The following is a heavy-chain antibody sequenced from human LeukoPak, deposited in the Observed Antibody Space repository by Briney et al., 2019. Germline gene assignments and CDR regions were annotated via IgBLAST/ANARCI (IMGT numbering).Heavy chain of an antibody. D-gene: IGHD6-13*01. CDR3: ARDRSSSYTRDWFDP. J-gene: IGHJ5*02. Sequence: SETLSLTCAVYGRSFSGYYWSWIRQPPGKGLEWIGEVNHSGSTNYNPSLKSRVTMSIDTSKNQFSLKLKSVTAADTAVYYCARDRSSSYTRDWFDPWGQGALVTVSS. CDR1: GRSFSGYY. V-gene: IGHV4-34*01. CDR2: VNHSGST.